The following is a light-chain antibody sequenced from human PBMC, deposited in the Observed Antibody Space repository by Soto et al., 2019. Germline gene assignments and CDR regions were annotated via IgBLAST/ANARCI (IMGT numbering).Light chain of an antibody. Sequence: DIQMTQSPSYLSASVGDRVTITCRASQSISSCLNWYQQKPGKAPKLLIYAASSLQSGVPSRFSGSGSGTDFTLTISSLQPEDFATYYCQQSYSTPYTFGQGTKLEIK. CDR2: AAS. CDR3: QQSYSTPYT. J-gene: IGKJ2*01. V-gene: IGKV1-39*01. CDR1: QSISSC.